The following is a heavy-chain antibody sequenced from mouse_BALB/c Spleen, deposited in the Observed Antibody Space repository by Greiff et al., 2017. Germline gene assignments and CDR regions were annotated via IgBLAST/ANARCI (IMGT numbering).Heavy chain of an antibody. CDR1: GFTFSSYT. CDR2: ISNGGGST. V-gene: IGHV5-12-2*01. J-gene: IGHJ1*01. Sequence: EVQRVESGGGLVQPGGSLKLSCAASGFTFSSYTMSWVRQTPEKRLEWVAYISNGGGSTYYPDTVKGRFTISRDNAKNTLYLQMSSLKSEDTAMYYCARQFVTTATRYFDVWGAGTTVTVSS. D-gene: IGHD1-2*01. CDR3: ARQFVTTATRYFDV.